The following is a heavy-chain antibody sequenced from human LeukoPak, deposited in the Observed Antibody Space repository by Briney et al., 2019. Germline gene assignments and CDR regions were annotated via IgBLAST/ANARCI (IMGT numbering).Heavy chain of an antibody. J-gene: IGHJ4*02. CDR2: IKQDGSER. Sequence: PGGSLRLSCAASGFTFSTHWMSWVRQAPGKGLEWVANIKQDGSERYYVDSVKGRFIISRDNAKNSLDLQMNSLRAEDTAVYYCARGTYYFDYWGQGTLVTVSS. V-gene: IGHV3-7*05. CDR1: GFTFSTHW. CDR3: ARGTYYFDY.